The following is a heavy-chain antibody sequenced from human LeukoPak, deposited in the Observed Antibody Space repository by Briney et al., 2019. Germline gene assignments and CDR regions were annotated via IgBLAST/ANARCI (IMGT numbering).Heavy chain of an antibody. CDR2: ISYDGSNK. J-gene: IGHJ4*02. CDR1: GFTFSSYG. CDR3: AKDLEDQGVITVAY. Sequence: AGGSLRLSCAASGFTFSSYGMNWIRQAPGEGLEWVAVISYDGSNKYYADSVKGRFTISRDNSKNTLNLQMNSLRAEDTAVYYCAKDLEDQGVITVAYWGQGTLVTVSS. D-gene: IGHD3-10*01. V-gene: IGHV3-30*18.